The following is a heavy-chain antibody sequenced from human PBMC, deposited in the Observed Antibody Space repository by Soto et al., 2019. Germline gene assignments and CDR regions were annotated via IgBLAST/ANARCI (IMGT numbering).Heavy chain of an antibody. CDR3: ARWGTVGGYSYGYYYYYGMDV. D-gene: IGHD5-18*01. J-gene: IGHJ6*02. V-gene: IGHV3-23*01. Sequence: GGSLRLSCAASGFSFGDYAMSWVRQAPGKGLEWVSGISGTGSRTSYADSVRGRFTISRDNVNNTLSLQMDSLRAEDTAAYYCARWGTVGGYSYGYYYYYGMDVWGQGTTVTVS. CDR1: GFSFGDYA. CDR2: ISGTGSRT.